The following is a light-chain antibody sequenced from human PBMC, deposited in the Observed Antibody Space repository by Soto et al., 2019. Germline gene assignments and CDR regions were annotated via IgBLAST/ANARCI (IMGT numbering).Light chain of an antibody. CDR3: QQRSNWPSIT. J-gene: IGKJ5*01. CDR2: GAS. CDR1: QSVSSNY. V-gene: IGKV3D-20*02. Sequence: IVVTQSPGTLSLSTGERATLSCRASQSVSSNYFAWYQQKPGQAPRLLIYGASTRATGIPARFSGSGSGTDFTLTINSLEPEDFAVYYCQQRSNWPSITFGQRTRPEIK.